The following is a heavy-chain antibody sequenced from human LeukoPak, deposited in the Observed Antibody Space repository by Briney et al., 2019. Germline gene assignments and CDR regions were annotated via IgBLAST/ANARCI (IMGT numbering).Heavy chain of an antibody. Sequence: GGSLRLSCAASGFTFSSYGMSWVRQAPGKGLEWVSAISGSGGSTYYADSVKGRFTISRDNSKNTLYLQMNSLRAEDTAVYYCAKGVEVAAVWVYYFDYWGQGTLVTVSS. CDR3: AKGVEVAAVWVYYFDY. J-gene: IGHJ4*02. V-gene: IGHV3-23*01. D-gene: IGHD2-15*01. CDR2: ISGSGGST. CDR1: GFTFSSYG.